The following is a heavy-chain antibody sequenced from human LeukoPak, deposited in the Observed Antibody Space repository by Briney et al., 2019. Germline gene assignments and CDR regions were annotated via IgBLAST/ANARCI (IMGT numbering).Heavy chain of an antibody. CDR3: ARVGVTYYDILTGYYPATNFDY. J-gene: IGHJ4*02. D-gene: IGHD3-9*01. V-gene: IGHV1-18*01. CDR1: GYTFTSYG. CDR2: ISAYNGNT. Sequence: ASVKVSCKASGYTFTSYGISWVRQAPGQELEWMGWISAYNGNTNYAQKLQGRVTMTTDTSTSTAYMELRSLGSDDTAVYYCARVGVTYYDILTGYYPATNFDYWGQGTLVTVSS.